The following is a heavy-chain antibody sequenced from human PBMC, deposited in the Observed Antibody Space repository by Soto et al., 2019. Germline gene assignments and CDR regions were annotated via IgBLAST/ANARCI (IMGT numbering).Heavy chain of an antibody. CDR2: IYSNGDT. CDR3: ARRGGSSSGYYYYAMDV. J-gene: IGHJ6*02. CDR1: SDSMNSGGYY. Sequence: SETLSLTCSVSSDSMNSGGYYWSWIRQHPGKGLEWVGYIYSNGDTYYNPSLKSRVTISVDTSKNQFSLNLTSVTAADTAVYYCARRGGSSSGYYYYAMDVWGQGTTVTVSS. V-gene: IGHV4-31*03. D-gene: IGHD6-6*01.